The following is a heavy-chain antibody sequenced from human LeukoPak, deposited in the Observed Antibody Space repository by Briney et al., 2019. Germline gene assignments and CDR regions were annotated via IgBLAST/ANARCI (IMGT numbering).Heavy chain of an antibody. J-gene: IGHJ4*02. V-gene: IGHV3-49*03. D-gene: IGHD5-18*01. CDR2: IRSKAYGGTT. CDR1: GFTFGDYA. Sequence: GGSLRLSCTASGFTFGDYAMSWFRQAPGKGLEWVGFIRSKAYGGTTEYAASVKGRFTISRDDSKSIADLQMNSLKTEDTAVYYCTRWTAMVMRRYYFDYWGQGTLVTVSS. CDR3: TRWTAMVMRRYYFDY.